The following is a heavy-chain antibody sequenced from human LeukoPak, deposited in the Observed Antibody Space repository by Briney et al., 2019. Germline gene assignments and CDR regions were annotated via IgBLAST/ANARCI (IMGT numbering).Heavy chain of an antibody. V-gene: IGHV3-30*04. D-gene: IGHD2-15*01. CDR2: ISYDGSNK. J-gene: IGHJ4*02. CDR1: GFTFSSYA. Sequence: GGSLRLSCAASGFTFSSYAMHWVRQAPGKGLEWVAVISYDGSNKYYADSVKGRFTISRDNSKNTLYLQMNSLRAEDTAVYYCARDQGYCSGGSCYPAGYFDYWGQGTLVTVSS. CDR3: ARDQGYCSGGSCYPAGYFDY.